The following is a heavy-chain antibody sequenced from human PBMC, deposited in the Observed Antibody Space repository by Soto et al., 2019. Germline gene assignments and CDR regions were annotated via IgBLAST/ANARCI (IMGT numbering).Heavy chain of an antibody. J-gene: IGHJ6*03. Sequence: SETLSLTCTVSGGSISSYYWSWIRQPPGKGLEWIGYIYYSGSTNYNPSLKSRVTISVDTSKNQFSLKLSSVTAADTAVYYCARRKDSGYDVYMDVWGKGTTVTVSS. CDR2: IYYSGST. CDR1: GGSISSYY. V-gene: IGHV4-59*01. D-gene: IGHD5-12*01. CDR3: ARRKDSGYDVYMDV.